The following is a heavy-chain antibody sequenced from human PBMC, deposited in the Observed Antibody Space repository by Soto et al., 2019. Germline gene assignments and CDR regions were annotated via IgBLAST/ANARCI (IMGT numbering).Heavy chain of an antibody. D-gene: IGHD3-9*01. V-gene: IGHV3-23*01. Sequence: PGGSLRLSCAASGFTFNNAWMSWVRQAPGKGLEWVSAISGSGGSTYYADSVKGRFTISRDNSKNTLYLQMNSLRAEDTAVYYCAKDNYDILTGYFFYWGQGTLVTVSS. CDR3: AKDNYDILTGYFFY. J-gene: IGHJ4*02. CDR1: GFTFNNAW. CDR2: ISGSGGST.